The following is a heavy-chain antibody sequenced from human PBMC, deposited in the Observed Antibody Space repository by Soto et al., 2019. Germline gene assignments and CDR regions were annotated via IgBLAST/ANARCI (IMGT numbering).Heavy chain of an antibody. V-gene: IGHV3-23*01. J-gene: IGHJ4*02. CDR1: GFTFSSYA. Sequence: PGGSLRLSCAASGFTFSSYAMSWVRQAPGKGLEWVSAISGSGGSTYYADSVKGRFTISRDNSKNTLYLQMNSLRAEDTAVYYCAKVIPTYYYDSSGYYWDPFDYWAQGTLVTVSS. D-gene: IGHD3-22*01. CDR2: ISGSGGST. CDR3: AKVIPTYYYDSSGYYWDPFDY.